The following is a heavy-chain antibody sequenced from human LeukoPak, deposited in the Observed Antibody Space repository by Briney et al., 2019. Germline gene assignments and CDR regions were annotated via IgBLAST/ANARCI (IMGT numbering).Heavy chain of an antibody. CDR3: ARDLGYYDTLFDY. J-gene: IGHJ4*02. D-gene: IGHD3-22*01. V-gene: IGHV3-21*01. Sequence: GGSLRLSCAASGFTFSSYSMNWVRQAPGKGLEWVSSISSSSSYIYYADSVKGRFTISRDNAKNSLYLQMNSLRAEDTAVYYCARDLGYYDTLFDYWGQGTLVTVSS. CDR1: GFTFSSYS. CDR2: ISSSSSYI.